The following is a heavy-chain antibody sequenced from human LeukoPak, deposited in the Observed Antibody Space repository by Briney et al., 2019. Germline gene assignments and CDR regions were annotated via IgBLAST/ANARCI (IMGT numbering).Heavy chain of an antibody. CDR2: ISCDGSNK. CDR3: ASGGIYYGAAFDF. Sequence: GGSLRLSCAASGFTFSSYGMHWVRQAPGKGLEWVAVISCDGSNKYYADSVKGRFTISRDNSKNTLYLQMNSLRAEDTAVYYCASGGIYYGAAFDFWGQGSLVTVSA. D-gene: IGHD1-26*01. J-gene: IGHJ4*02. CDR1: GFTFSSYG. V-gene: IGHV3-30*03.